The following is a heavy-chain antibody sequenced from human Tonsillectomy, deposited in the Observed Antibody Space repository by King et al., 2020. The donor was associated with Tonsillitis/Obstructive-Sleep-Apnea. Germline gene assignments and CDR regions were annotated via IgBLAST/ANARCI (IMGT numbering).Heavy chain of an antibody. J-gene: IGHJ3*02. CDR3: ARGVYYYDSSDAFDI. D-gene: IGHD3-22*01. V-gene: IGHV3-30*04. CDR1: GFTFSSYA. Sequence: VQLVESGGGVVQPGRSLRLSCAASGFTFSSYAIHWVRQAPGKGLEWVAVISYDGSNKYYADSVKGRFTISRDNSKNTLYLQMNSLGAEDTAVYYCARGVYYYDSSDAFDIWGQGTMVTVSS. CDR2: ISYDGSNK.